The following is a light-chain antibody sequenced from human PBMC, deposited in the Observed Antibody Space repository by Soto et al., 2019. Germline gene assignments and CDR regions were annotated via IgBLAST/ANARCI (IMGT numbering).Light chain of an antibody. J-gene: IGKJ5*01. V-gene: IGKV3-20*01. Sequence: EVVLTQSPVTLSLSPGERATLSCRASQSFRGLLAWYQQKPGQAPRILIYTVSSSATGIPDRFSGSGSGTDFTLTISRLEPEDFAVYYCQQYGSSLTFGQGTRLEIK. CDR2: TVS. CDR3: QQYGSSLT. CDR1: QSFRGL.